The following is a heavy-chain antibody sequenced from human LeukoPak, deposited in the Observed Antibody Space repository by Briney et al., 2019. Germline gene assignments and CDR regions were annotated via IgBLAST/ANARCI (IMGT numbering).Heavy chain of an antibody. CDR2: INPNSGGT. V-gene: IGHV1-2*02. Sequence: GASVKVSCKASGYTFTAYYMHWVRQAPGQGLEWMGWINPNSGGTSYAQKFQGRATMTRDTSISTAYMELSRLRSDDTAVYSCARGGQGAPLDYWGQGSLVTVSS. J-gene: IGHJ4*02. CDR1: GYTFTAYY. CDR3: ARGGQGAPLDY. D-gene: IGHD1-26*01.